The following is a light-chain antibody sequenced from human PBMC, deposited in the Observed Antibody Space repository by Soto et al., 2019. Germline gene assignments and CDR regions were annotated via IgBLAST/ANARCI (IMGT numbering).Light chain of an antibody. V-gene: IGKV3-20*01. J-gene: IGKJ2*01. CDR3: QQYGSPPMYA. CDR2: ATS. CDR1: QYFDSKF. Sequence: EIVLTQSPGTLSLSQGERATLSCRASQYFDSKFFAWYQQKPGQAPRLLIYATSSRATGIPDRFSGSGSGTDFTLTVSRLEPEVFAVYSCQQYGSPPMYAFGQGTKLEIK.